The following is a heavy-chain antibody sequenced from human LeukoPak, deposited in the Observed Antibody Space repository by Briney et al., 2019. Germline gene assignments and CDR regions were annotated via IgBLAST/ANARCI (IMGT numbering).Heavy chain of an antibody. CDR1: GFTFNNYW. D-gene: IGHD3-10*01. CDR2: IYDSGST. CDR3: ARHYGP. J-gene: IGHJ5*02. V-gene: IGHV4-39*01. Sequence: PGGSLRLSCAASGFTFNNYWIHWVRQVPGKGLEWIGSIYDSGSTYYNPSLKSRVTISVDTSKNQFSLKLNSVTAADTAVYYCARHYGPWGQGTLVTVSS.